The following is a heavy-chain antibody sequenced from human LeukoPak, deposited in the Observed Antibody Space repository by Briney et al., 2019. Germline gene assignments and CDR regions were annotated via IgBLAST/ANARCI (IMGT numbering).Heavy chain of an antibody. V-gene: IGHV1-46*01. D-gene: IGHD6-19*01. CDR3: ARARAGAGLDY. J-gene: IGHJ4*02. CDR2: INPSGGST. Sequence: ASVKVSCKASGYTFTSYYMHWVRQAPGQGLEWMGIINPSGGSTSYAQKFQGRVTMTRDTSTSTVYMELSGLRSEDTAVYYCARARAGAGLDYWGQGTLVTVSS. CDR1: GYTFTSYY.